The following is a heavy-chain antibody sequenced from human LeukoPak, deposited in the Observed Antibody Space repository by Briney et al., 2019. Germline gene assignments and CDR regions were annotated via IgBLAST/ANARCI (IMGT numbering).Heavy chain of an antibody. Sequence: GASVKVSCKASGYTFTSYDINWVRQAPGQGLEWMGWMNPNSGNTGYAQKFQGRVTMTRNTSISTAYMELSSLRSEDTAVYYCAREAWIAPDNWFDPWGQGTLVTVSS. J-gene: IGHJ5*02. CDR3: AREAWIAPDNWFDP. CDR1: GYTFTSYD. CDR2: MNPNSGNT. V-gene: IGHV1-8*01. D-gene: IGHD2-2*03.